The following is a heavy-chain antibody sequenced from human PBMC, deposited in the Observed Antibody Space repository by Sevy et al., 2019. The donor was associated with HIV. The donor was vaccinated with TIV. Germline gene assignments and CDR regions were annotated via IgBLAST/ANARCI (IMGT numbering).Heavy chain of an antibody. CDR1: GYSFTSYW. Sequence: GESLKISCKGSGYSFTSYWIGWVRQMPGKGLEWMGIIYPGDSDTTYSPSFQGQVTILADKSISNAYLQGSSLKASETAMYYCARLLRPPNWFDPWGQGTLVTVSS. J-gene: IGHJ5*02. CDR2: IYPGDSDT. CDR3: ARLLRPPNWFDP. V-gene: IGHV5-51*01.